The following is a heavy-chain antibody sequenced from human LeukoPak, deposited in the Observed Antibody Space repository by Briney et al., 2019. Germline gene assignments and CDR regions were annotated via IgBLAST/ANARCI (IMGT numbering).Heavy chain of an antibody. J-gene: IGHJ5*02. Sequence: SETLSLTCTVSGVSISSSNSYWGWIRQPPGKGLEWIESIHHSGRTYYNPSLKSRVTISVDTSKNQFSLKLSSVTAADTAVYYCARDHLANLASRLFDPWGQGTLVTVSS. CDR3: ARDHLANLASRLFDP. V-gene: IGHV4-39*07. D-gene: IGHD3-3*01. CDR1: GVSISSSNSY. CDR2: IHHSGRT.